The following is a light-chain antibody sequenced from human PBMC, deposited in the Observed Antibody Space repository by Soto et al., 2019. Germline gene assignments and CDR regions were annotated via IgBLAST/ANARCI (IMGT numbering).Light chain of an antibody. J-gene: IGLJ7*01. CDR1: TEAVTSCHY. CDR3: LLSDSGAVAL. CDR2: DKT. V-gene: IGLV7-46*01. Sequence: QAVVTQEPSLTVSPGGSVTLTCGSSTEAVTSCHYPYWFQQKPGQAPRTLIYDKTKKHSWTPARFSGSLLGGIVALTLSGAQHEDEAAYYLLLSDSGAVALFRAGTQLTDL.